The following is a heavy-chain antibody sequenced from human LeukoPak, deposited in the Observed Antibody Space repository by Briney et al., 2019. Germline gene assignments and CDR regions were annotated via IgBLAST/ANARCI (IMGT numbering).Heavy chain of an antibody. D-gene: IGHD3-22*01. CDR1: GGSISSGDYY. CDR3: ARAGITMIVVSAFDI. CDR2: IYYSGST. V-gene: IGHV4-30-4*01. Sequence: SQTLSLTCTVSGGSISSGDYYWSWIRQPPGKGLEWIGYIYYSGSTYYNPSLKSRVTISVDTSKNQFSLKLSSVTAADTAVYHCARAGITMIVVSAFDIWGQGTMVTVSS. J-gene: IGHJ3*02.